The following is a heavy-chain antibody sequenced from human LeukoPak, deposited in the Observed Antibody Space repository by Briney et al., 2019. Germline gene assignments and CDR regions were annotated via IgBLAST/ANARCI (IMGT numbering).Heavy chain of an antibody. J-gene: IGHJ5*02. Sequence: SETLSLTCAVYGGSFSGYYWSWIRQPPGKGLEWIGEINHSGSTNYNPSLKSRVTISVDTSKNQFSLKLSSVTAADTAVYYCARHPVCWGKTWFAPGGREPLVTVP. CDR1: GGSFSGYY. D-gene: IGHD3-10*02. CDR2: INHSGST. CDR3: ARHPVCWGKTWFAP. V-gene: IGHV4-34*01.